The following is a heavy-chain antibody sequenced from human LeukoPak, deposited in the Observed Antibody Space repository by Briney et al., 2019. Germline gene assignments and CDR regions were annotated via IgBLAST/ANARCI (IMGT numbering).Heavy chain of an antibody. J-gene: IGHJ4*02. CDR2: IHSSGSTI. CDR1: GFTISSYE. D-gene: IGHD1-26*01. Sequence: GGSLRLSCAASGFTISSYEMNWVRQAPGKGLEWISYIHSSGSTIYYADSVKGRFTISRDNAKNSLYLQMNSLRAEDTAVYHCVRDKSGCCFDYWGQGTLVTVSS. CDR3: VRDKSGCCFDY. V-gene: IGHV3-48*03.